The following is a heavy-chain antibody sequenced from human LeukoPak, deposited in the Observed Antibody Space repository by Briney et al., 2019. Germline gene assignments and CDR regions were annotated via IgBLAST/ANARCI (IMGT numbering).Heavy chain of an antibody. CDR3: VKDRIRGDTAKDAFDI. D-gene: IGHD3-10*01. CDR1: GFTFSSYA. V-gene: IGHV3-23*01. CDR2: ISGSGGST. J-gene: IGHJ3*02. Sequence: PGGSLRLSCAASGFTFSSYAMSWVRQAPGKGLEWVSTISGSGGSTNYADSVKGRFTISRDNSKNTLYLQMNSLRAEDTAVYYCVKDRIRGDTAKDAFDIWGQGTMVTVSS.